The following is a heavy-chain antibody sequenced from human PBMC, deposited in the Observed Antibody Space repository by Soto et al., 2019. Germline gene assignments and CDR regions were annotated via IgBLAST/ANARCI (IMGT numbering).Heavy chain of an antibody. Sequence: PSETLSLTCTVSGGSISSYYWSWIRQPPGKGLEWIGYIYYSGSTNYNPSLKSRVTISVDTSKNQFSLKLSSVTAADTAVYYCARSGKYYDFWSALDYWGQGTLVTVSS. V-gene: IGHV4-59*01. D-gene: IGHD3-3*01. CDR1: GGSISSYY. J-gene: IGHJ4*02. CDR2: IYYSGST. CDR3: ARSGKYYDFWSALDY.